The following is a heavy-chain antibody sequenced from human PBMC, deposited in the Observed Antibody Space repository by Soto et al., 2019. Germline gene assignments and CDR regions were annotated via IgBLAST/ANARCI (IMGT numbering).Heavy chain of an antibody. J-gene: IGHJ4*02. CDR1: GDSVSSDSAA. D-gene: IGHD2-2*01. Sequence: PSQTLSLTCAISGDSVSSDSAAWNWIRPSPSRGLEWLGRTFYRSKWYNDYAVSVKSRITINPDTAKNQFSLQLNSVTPEDTAVYYCARDSSSLGVYLDYWGQGTLVTVSS. CDR3: ARDSSSLGVYLDY. V-gene: IGHV6-1*01. CDR2: TFYRSKWYN.